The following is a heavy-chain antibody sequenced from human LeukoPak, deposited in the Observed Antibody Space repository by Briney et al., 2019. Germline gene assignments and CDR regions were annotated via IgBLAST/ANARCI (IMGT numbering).Heavy chain of an antibody. CDR2: IYHSGGT. D-gene: IGHD2-21*02. CDR3: ARWSPIVVVTATADHAFDI. CDR1: GGSISSGGYS. V-gene: IGHV4-30-2*01. Sequence: SQTLSLTCAVSGGSISSGGYSWSWIRQPPGKGLEWIGYIYHSGGTYYNPSLKSRVTISVDRSKNQFSLKLSSVTAADTAVYYCARWSPIVVVTATADHAFDIWGQGTMVTVSS. J-gene: IGHJ3*02.